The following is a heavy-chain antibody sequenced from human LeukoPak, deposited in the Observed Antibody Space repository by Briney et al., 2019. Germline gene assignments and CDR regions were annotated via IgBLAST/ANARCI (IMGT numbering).Heavy chain of an antibody. Sequence: GGSLRLSCAASGFTFSSYAMSWVRQAPGKGLEWVSAISGSGDSTDFADSVKGRFTISRDNSKNTLYLQMNSLRAEDTAVYYCAKDHGYNYGHNSYWGQGTLVTVSS. CDR1: GFTFSSYA. CDR2: ISGSGDST. J-gene: IGHJ4*02. V-gene: IGHV3-23*01. D-gene: IGHD5-18*01. CDR3: AKDHGYNYGHNSY.